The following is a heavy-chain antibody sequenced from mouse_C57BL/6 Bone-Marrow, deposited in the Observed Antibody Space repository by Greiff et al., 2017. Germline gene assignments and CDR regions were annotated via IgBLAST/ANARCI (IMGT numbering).Heavy chain of an antibody. CDR1: GFNIKDDY. V-gene: IGHV14-4*01. D-gene: IGHD2-4*01. CDR3: TTLYDYDHLTFAY. CDR2: IDPENGDT. Sequence: VHVKQSGAELVRPGASVKLSCTASGFNIKDDYMHWVKQRPEQGLEWIGWIDPENGDTEYASKFQGKATITADTSSNTAYLQLSSLTSEDTAVYYFTTLYDYDHLTFAYWGQGTLVTVSA. J-gene: IGHJ3*01.